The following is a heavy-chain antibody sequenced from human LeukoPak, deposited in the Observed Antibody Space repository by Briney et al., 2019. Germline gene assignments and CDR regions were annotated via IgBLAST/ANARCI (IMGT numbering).Heavy chain of an antibody. Sequence: ASVKVSCKASGYTFTSYDINWVRQATGQGLEWMGWMNPNSGNTGYAQKFQGRVTITRNTSISTAYMELSSLRSEDTAVYYCARYFYGRDAFDIWGQGTMVTVSS. D-gene: IGHD4-17*01. J-gene: IGHJ3*02. CDR3: ARYFYGRDAFDI. V-gene: IGHV1-8*03. CDR2: MNPNSGNT. CDR1: GYTFTSYD.